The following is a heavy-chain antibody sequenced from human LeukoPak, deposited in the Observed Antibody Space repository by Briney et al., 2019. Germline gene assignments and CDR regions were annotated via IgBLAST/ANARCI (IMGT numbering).Heavy chain of an antibody. V-gene: IGHV3-74*01. J-gene: IGHJ4*02. D-gene: IGHD6-19*01. Sequence: GGSLRLSCAASGFTLSSYWMRWVRQAPGNELVWLSRINSNGSATTYAACVKGRFTIYRDNAQNTVNLQMNSLRAEETAVYYCARGMTGYSSGWYDFDYWGQGTLVTVSS. CDR2: INSNGSAT. CDR3: ARGMTGYSSGWYDFDY. CDR1: GFTLSSYW.